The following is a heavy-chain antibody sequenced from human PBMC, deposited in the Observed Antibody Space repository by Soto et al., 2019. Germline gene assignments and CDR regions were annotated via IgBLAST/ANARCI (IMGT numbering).Heavy chain of an antibody. V-gene: IGHV4-59*01. CDR2: MYFSGSP. Sequence: ETLSLTCTVSGGSISGYYWGWVRQPPGKGLEWIGYMYFSGSPNYNPSLKSRVSIFIDTSRNQFSLKVTSLTAADTAVYYCARLGSGTIDYWGQGFLVTVS. CDR1: GGSISGYY. D-gene: IGHD1-1*01. J-gene: IGHJ4*02. CDR3: ARLGSGTIDY.